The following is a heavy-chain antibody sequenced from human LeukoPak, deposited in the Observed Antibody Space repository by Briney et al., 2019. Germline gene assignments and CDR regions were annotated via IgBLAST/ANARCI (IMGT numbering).Heavy chain of an antibody. CDR3: ARDRAYSSFDI. CDR2: IKENGSRK. D-gene: IGHD2-15*01. CDR1: GFTFKTSW. J-gene: IGHJ4*02. Sequence: PGGSLRLSCAASGFTFKTSWMTWVRRAPGKGLEWVTNIKENGSRKNYVDSVKGRFTISRDNARNLVYLQMDRLRAEDTAVYYCARDRAYSSFDIWGQGTLVTVSS. V-gene: IGHV3-7*01.